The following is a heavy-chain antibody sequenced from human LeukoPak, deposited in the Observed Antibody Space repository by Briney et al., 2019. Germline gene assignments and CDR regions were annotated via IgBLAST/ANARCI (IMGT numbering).Heavy chain of an antibody. Sequence: ASETLSLTCAVYGGSFSGYYWSWIRQPPGKGLEWIGEINHSGSTNYNPSLKSRVTISVDMSKNQFSLKLSSVTAADTAVYYCARLSRKYYYGSGSYYKAPYYYYYMDVWGKGTTVTISS. D-gene: IGHD3-10*01. CDR3: ARLSRKYYYGSGSYYKAPYYYYYMDV. CDR2: INHSGST. V-gene: IGHV4-34*01. J-gene: IGHJ6*03. CDR1: GGSFSGYY.